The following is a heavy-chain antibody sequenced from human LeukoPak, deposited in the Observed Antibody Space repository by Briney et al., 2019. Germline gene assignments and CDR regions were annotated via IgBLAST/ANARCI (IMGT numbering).Heavy chain of an antibody. J-gene: IGHJ4*02. CDR1: GYTFTGYY. V-gene: IGHV1-2*02. Sequence: ASVKVSCKASGYTFTGYYMHWVRQAPGQGLEGMGWINPNSGVTNYAQKFQRRVTMTRDTSISTAYMELSRLRSDDTAVYYCARLSGIAAAVGYWGQGTLVTVSS. CDR3: ARLSGIAAAVGY. CDR2: INPNSGVT. D-gene: IGHD6-13*01.